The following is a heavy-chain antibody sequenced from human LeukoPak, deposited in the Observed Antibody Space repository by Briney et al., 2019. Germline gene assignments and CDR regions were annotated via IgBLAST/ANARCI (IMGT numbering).Heavy chain of an antibody. CDR3: ARARFLEWLSGSLDAFDI. D-gene: IGHD3-3*01. CDR2: INHSGST. J-gene: IGHJ3*02. V-gene: IGHV4-34*01. Sequence: PSETLSLTCAVYGGSFSGYYWSWIRQPPGKGLEWIGEINHSGSTNYNPSLKSRVTISVDTSKNQFSLKLSSVTAADTAVYYCARARFLEWLSGSLDAFDIWGQGTMVTVSS. CDR1: GGSFSGYY.